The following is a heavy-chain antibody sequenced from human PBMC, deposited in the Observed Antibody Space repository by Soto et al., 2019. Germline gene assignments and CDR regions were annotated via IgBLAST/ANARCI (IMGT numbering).Heavy chain of an antibody. D-gene: IGHD6-19*01. CDR2: IYWDDDK. V-gene: IGHV2-5*02. CDR3: AHSGYNSGWYWGDDAFDI. CDR1: GFSLSTSGVG. Sequence: QITLKESGPTLVKPTQTLTLTCTFSGFSLSTSGVGVGWIRQPPGKALEWLALIYWDDDKLYSPSLKSRLTITKDTSKNQVVPTMTNMDPVDTATYYCAHSGYNSGWYWGDDAFDIWGQGTMVTVSS. J-gene: IGHJ3*02.